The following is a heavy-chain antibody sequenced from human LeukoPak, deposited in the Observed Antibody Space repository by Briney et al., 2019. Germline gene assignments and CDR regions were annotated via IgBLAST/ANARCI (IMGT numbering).Heavy chain of an antibody. CDR3: ATPHTGPGGGTNYPPHY. J-gene: IGHJ4*02. Sequence: GGSLRLSCAASGFTFNFYAMSWVRQAPGKGLEWVSRISASGGSTYYSDSVKGHFTISRDNSKNTLFLQMNSLTAEDTALYYCATPHTGPGGGTNYPPHYWGQGTLVTVSS. CDR1: GFTFNFYA. V-gene: IGHV3-23*01. CDR2: ISASGGST. D-gene: IGHD3-10*01.